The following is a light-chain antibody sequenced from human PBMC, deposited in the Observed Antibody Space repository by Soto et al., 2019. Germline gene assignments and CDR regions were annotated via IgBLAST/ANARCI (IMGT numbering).Light chain of an antibody. Sequence: QAVLTQPPSASGSPGQSVTVSCAGTSSDVGGYNYVSWYQQHPGKAPKLMIYEVNKRPSGVPDRFSGSKSGNTASLTVSGLQVEDEDDYYCGSFAANDYVFGTGPKV. CDR3: GSFAANDYV. CDR2: EVN. J-gene: IGLJ1*01. CDR1: SSDVGGYNY. V-gene: IGLV2-8*01.